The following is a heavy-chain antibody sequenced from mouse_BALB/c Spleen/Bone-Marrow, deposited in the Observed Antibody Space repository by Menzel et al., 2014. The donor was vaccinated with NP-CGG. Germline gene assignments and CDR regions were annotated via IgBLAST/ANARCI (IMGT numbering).Heavy chain of an antibody. CDR2: INPYNGGT. Sequence: EVQLQQSGPELVKPGASMKISCKASGYAFTGYTMNWVKQSHGKNLEWIGLINPYNGGTNYNQKFKGKATLTVDKSSSTAYMELLSLTSEDSAVYYCARDYYGFSYGFAYWGQGTLVTVSA. CDR3: ARDYYGFSYGFAY. CDR1: GYAFTGYT. V-gene: IGHV1-18*01. J-gene: IGHJ3*01. D-gene: IGHD1-1*01.